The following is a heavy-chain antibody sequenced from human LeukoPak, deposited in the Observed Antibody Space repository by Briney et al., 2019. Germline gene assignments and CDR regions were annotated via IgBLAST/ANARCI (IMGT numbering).Heavy chain of an antibody. CDR1: GGSFSGYY. Sequence: SETLSLTCAVYGGSFSGYYWSWIRQPPGKGLEWIGEINHSGSTNYNPSLKSRVTISVDTSKNQFPLKLSSVTAADTAVYYCARGLYYYDSSGYRKDDAFDIWGQGTMVTVSS. D-gene: IGHD3-22*01. J-gene: IGHJ3*02. CDR3: ARGLYYYDSSGYRKDDAFDI. CDR2: INHSGST. V-gene: IGHV4-34*01.